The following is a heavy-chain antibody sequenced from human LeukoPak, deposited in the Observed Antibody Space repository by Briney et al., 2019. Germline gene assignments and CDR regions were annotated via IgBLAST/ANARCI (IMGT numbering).Heavy chain of an antibody. V-gene: IGHV4-34*01. CDR1: GGSFSGYY. J-gene: IGHJ4*01. D-gene: IGHD6-6*01. CDR2: INHSGST. CDR3: VRRRRGRGARPSGGLDY. Sequence: SETLSLTCAVYGGSFSGYYWSWIRQPPGKGLEWIGAINHSGSTNYNPSLKSRVTISVDTSKNQFSLKLSSVTAADTAVYYCVRRRRGRGARPSGGLDYWGQGTLVTVSA.